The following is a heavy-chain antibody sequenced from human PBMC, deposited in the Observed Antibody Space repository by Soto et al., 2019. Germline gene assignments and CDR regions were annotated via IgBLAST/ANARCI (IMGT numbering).Heavy chain of an antibody. CDR1: GFSFDDYA. CDR2: ISWNSGTI. Sequence: EVQVVESGGGLVQPGRSLRLSCAASGFSFDDYAMHWVRQAPGKGLEWVSGISWNSGTIGYADSVKGRFTISRDNAKNSLDLKMNRLRAEDTALYYCAKSTGGTANGMGVWGQGPTVTVSS. D-gene: IGHD2-8*02. V-gene: IGHV3-9*01. J-gene: IGHJ6*01. CDR3: AKSTGGTANGMGV.